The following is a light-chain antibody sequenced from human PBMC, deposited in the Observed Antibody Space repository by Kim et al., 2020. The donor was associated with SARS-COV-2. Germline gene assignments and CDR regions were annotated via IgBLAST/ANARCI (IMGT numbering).Light chain of an antibody. J-gene: IGKJ1*01. V-gene: IGKV3-11*01. CDR3: HQRATWPQT. CDR1: QSVRSY. CDR2: DAS. Sequence: LSPGERATRSGRASQSVRSYLAWYQQRPGQAPRLLLYDASNRATGIPDRFTGSGSGTEFTLAISSVEPGDSAVYFCHQRATWPQTFGQGTKVDIK.